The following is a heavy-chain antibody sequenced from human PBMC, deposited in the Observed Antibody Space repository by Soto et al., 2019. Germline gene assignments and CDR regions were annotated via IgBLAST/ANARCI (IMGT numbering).Heavy chain of an antibody. CDR3: TRVRLGSSRSSDY. Sequence: SETLSLTCAVYGGSFSGYYWSWIRQPPGKGLEWIGEINHSGSTNYNPSLKSRVTISVDTSTNQFSLKLSSVTAADTAVYYCTRVRLGSSRSSDYWGQGILVTVSS. D-gene: IGHD6-19*01. J-gene: IGHJ4*02. CDR1: GGSFSGYY. V-gene: IGHV4-34*01. CDR2: INHSGST.